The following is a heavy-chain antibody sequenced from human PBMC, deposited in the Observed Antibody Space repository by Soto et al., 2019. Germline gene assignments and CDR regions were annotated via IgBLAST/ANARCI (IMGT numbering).Heavy chain of an antibody. V-gene: IGHV3-21*01. CDR3: AREGGSYYAFDI. J-gene: IGHJ3*02. D-gene: IGHD1-26*01. CDR2: ISSSSSYI. Sequence: GGSLRLSCAASGFTFSSYSMNWVRQAPGKGLEWVSSISSSSSYIYYADSVKGRLTISRDNAKNSLYLQMNSLRAEDTAVYYCAREGGSYYAFDIWGQGTMVTGSS. CDR1: GFTFSSYS.